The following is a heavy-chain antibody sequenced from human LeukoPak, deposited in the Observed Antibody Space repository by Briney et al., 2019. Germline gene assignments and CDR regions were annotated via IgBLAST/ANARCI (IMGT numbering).Heavy chain of an antibody. CDR1: GGSISSYY. Sequence: PSETLSLTCTVSGGSISSYYWSSIRQPPGKGLEWIGYIYYSGSTNYTPSPKSRVTISVDTSKNPFSLKLSSVTAADTAVYYSARGHRGAGSDDRGYYFDYWGQGTLVTVSS. J-gene: IGHJ4*02. V-gene: IGHV4-59*01. CDR2: IYYSGST. CDR3: ARGHRGAGSDDRGYYFDY. D-gene: IGHD6-13*01.